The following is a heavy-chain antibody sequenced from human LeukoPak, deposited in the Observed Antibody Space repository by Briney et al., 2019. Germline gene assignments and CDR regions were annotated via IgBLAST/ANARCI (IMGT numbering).Heavy chain of an antibody. J-gene: IGHJ5*02. CDR1: GYTFTEYY. D-gene: IGHD2-15*01. CDR3: VRDIAPIGSWWFDP. CDR2: INPNSGDT. Sequence: ASVKVSCKASGYTFTEYYMHWLRQAPGLVFEWMGSINPNSGDTYYSPEFQGRATLTRDTSIKTAYMEMNSLKSDDTAVYYCVRDIAPIGSWWFDPWGQGTLIIVSS. V-gene: IGHV1-2*02.